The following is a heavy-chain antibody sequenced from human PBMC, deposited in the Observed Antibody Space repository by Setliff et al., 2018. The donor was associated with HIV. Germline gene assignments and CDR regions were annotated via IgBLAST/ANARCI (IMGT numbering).Heavy chain of an antibody. CDR1: GESFSGYY. CDR3: ARREYSSSSPPFDY. V-gene: IGHV4-34*01. CDR2: INHSGST. Sequence: PSETLSLTCAVYGESFSGYYWSWIRQPPGKGLEWIGEINHSGSTNYNSSLKSRVTISLDTSKNQFSLKLSSVTAADTAVYYCARREYSSSSPPFDYWGQGTLVTVSS. D-gene: IGHD6-6*01. J-gene: IGHJ4*02.